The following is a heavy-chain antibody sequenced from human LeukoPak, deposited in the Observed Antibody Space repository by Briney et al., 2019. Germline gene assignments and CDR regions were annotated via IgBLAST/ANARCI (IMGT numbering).Heavy chain of an antibody. J-gene: IGHJ4*02. Sequence: PSETLSLTCTVSGYSISSGYYWGWIRQPPGKGLEWIGSIYHSGSTYYNPSLKSRVTISVDTSKNQFSLKLSSVTAADTAVYYCARARGGGWNFDYWGQGTLVTVSS. CDR2: IYHSGST. D-gene: IGHD6-19*01. CDR1: GYSISSGYY. CDR3: ARARGGGWNFDY. V-gene: IGHV4-38-2*02.